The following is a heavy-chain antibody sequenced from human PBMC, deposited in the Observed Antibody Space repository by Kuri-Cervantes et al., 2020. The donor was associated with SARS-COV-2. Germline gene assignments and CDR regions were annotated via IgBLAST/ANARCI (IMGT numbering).Heavy chain of an antibody. J-gene: IGHJ3*02. CDR1: GFTFSSYA. CDR3: AKDGDSSGYYADAFDI. CDR2: ISGSGGST. Sequence: SCAASGFTFSSYAMSWVRQAPGKGLEWVSAISGSGGSTYYADFVKGRFTISRDNSKNTLYLQMNSLRAEDTAVYYCAKDGDSSGYYADAFDIWGQGTMVTVSS. V-gene: IGHV3-23*01. D-gene: IGHD3-22*01.